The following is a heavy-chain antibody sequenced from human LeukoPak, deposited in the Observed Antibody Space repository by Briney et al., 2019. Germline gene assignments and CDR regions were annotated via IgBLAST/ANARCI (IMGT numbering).Heavy chain of an antibody. V-gene: IGHV3-30*02. D-gene: IGHD3-10*01. CDR3: SSYGSGSYYLADY. J-gene: IGHJ4*02. CDR1: GFTFSSYG. CDR2: IRYDGSNK. Sequence: PGGSLRLSCAAPGFTFSSYGMHWVRQAPGKGLEWVAFIRYDGSNKYYADSVKGRFTISRDNSKNTLYLQMNSLRAEDTAVYYCSSYGSGSYYLADYWGQGTLVTVSS.